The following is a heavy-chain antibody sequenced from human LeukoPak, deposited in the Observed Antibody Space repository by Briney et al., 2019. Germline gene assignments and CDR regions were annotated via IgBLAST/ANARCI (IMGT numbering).Heavy chain of an antibody. Sequence: GGSLRLSCAASGFTFSSSAMSWVRQAPGKGLVWVSRINSDGSSTSYADSVKGRFTISRDNAKNTLYLQMNSLRAEDTAVYYCASGAGASFDYWGQGTLVTVSS. V-gene: IGHV3-74*01. CDR3: ASGAGASFDY. CDR2: INSDGSST. CDR1: GFTFSSSA. J-gene: IGHJ4*02. D-gene: IGHD1-26*01.